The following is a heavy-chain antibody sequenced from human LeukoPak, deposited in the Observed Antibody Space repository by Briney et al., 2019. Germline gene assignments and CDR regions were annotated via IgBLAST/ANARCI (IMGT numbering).Heavy chain of an antibody. CDR3: ARDLYGSGSYYNIPHKNWFDP. V-gene: IGHV1-2*02. CDR1: GYTFTGYY. D-gene: IGHD3-10*01. Sequence: ASVKVSCKASGYTFTGYYMHWVRQAPGQGLEWMGWINPNSGGTNYAQKFQGRVTMTRDTSISTAYMELSRLRSDDTAVYYCARDLYGSGSYYNIPHKNWFDPWGQGTLVTVSS. CDR2: INPNSGGT. J-gene: IGHJ5*02.